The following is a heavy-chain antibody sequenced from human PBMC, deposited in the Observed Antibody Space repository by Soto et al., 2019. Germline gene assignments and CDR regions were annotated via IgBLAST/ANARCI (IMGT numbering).Heavy chain of an antibody. CDR1: GASISNFY. V-gene: IGHV4-4*07. CDR2: LYTRGTT. Sequence: LSLTCSVSGASISNFYWSWIRQSAGKGLEWIGRLYTRGTTDYNPSLKSRVTMSIDTSKNRVSLSLTSVTAADTAVYYCAKGGTYYFDSWGQGIVVTVS. D-gene: IGHD3-16*01. J-gene: IGHJ4*02. CDR3: AKGGTYYFDS.